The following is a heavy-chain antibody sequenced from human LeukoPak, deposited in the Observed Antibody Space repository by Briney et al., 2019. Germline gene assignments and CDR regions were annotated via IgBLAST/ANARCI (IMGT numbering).Heavy chain of an antibody. D-gene: IGHD2-2*02. Sequence: AGGSLRLSCEASGFTFSDYAMQWIRQAPGKGLEWVAFIRFDGTTTYYADPVKRRFVISRDNSKKSLFLQMNSLRPEDTALYFCVKGSYTTPVRPGVYWGQGALVSVS. J-gene: IGHJ4*02. CDR1: GFTFSDYA. V-gene: IGHV3-30*02. CDR3: VKGSYTTPVRPGVY. CDR2: IRFDGTTT.